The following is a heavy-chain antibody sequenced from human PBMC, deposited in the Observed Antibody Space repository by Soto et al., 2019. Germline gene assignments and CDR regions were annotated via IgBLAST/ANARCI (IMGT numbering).Heavy chain of an antibody. CDR2: VYHSGRA. J-gene: IGHJ4*02. CDR3: ARTIGSGSYMPF. CDR1: GDSISDSNW. V-gene: IGHV4-4*02. Sequence: QVQLQESGPGLVKPSGTLSLTCNVSGDSISDSNWWTWVRQPPGKGLEWIGEVYHSGRANYYPSLRSRVTMSADRFKNHFNRALRAVTAADTGVYYCARTIGSGSYMPFWGQGTLVAVSP. D-gene: IGHD3-10*01.